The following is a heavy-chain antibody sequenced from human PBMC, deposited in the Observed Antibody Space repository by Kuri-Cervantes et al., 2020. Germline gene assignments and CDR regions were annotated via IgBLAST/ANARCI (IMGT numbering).Heavy chain of an antibody. V-gene: IGHV4-30-4*01. CDR3: ARVGVYSSGWTFDY. D-gene: IGHD6-19*01. CDR2: IYYSGST. J-gene: IGHJ4*02. CDR1: GFTFSSYAMH. Sequence: LRLSCAASGFTFSSYAMHWVRQPPGKGLEWIGYIYYSGSTYYNPSLKSRVTISVDTSKNQFSLKLSSVTAADTAVYYCARVGVYSSGWTFDYWGQGTLVTVSS.